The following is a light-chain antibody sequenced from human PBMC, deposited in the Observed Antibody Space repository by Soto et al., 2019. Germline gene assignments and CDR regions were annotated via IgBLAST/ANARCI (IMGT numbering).Light chain of an antibody. CDR2: DAS. CDR3: QHRSAGVT. CDR1: QSISNY. Sequence: EIVLTQSPATLSLSPGERATLSCRASQSISNYLAWYQHQPGQAPRLLIYDASNRATATPPRFSGSGSGTDSTLTISSLEPEDFAVYYCQHRSAGVTFGQGTRLDIK. V-gene: IGKV3-11*01. J-gene: IGKJ5*01.